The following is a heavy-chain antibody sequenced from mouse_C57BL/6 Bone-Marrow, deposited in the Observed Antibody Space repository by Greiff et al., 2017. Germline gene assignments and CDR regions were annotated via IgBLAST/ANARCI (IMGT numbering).Heavy chain of an antibody. V-gene: IGHV1-18*01. J-gene: IGHJ3*01. D-gene: IGHD1-1*01. Sequence: EVQLQQSGPELVKPGASVKLPCKASGYTFTDYNMDWVKQSHGKSLEWIGDINPNNGGTIYNQKFKGKATLTVDKSSSTAYMELRSLTSEDTAVYYCARVDYGSSYEGFAYWGQGTLVTVSA. CDR3: ARVDYGSSYEGFAY. CDR1: GYTFTDYN. CDR2: INPNNGGT.